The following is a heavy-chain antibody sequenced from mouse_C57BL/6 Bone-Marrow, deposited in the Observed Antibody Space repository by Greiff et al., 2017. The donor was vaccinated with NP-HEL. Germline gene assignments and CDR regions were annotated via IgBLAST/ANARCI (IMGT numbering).Heavy chain of an antibody. CDR3: ASLYYDGSSYEYFDV. Sequence: QVQLQQSGPGLVQPSQSLSITCTVSGFSLTSYGVHWVRQSPGQGLEWLGVIWSGGSTDSNAAFISRLSISKDNSKSHVFFKMNSLQADDTAIYYCASLYYDGSSYEYFDVWGTGTTVTVSS. J-gene: IGHJ1*03. D-gene: IGHD1-1*01. V-gene: IGHV2-2*01. CDR2: IWSGGST. CDR1: GFSLTSYG.